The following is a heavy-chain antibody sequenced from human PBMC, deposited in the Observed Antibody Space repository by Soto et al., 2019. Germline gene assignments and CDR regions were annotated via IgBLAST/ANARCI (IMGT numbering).Heavy chain of an antibody. CDR1: GFTFSSYS. V-gene: IGHV3-21*01. CDR3: ARVRWTYCGGDCYPRDAFDI. J-gene: IGHJ3*02. CDR2: ISSSSSYI. Sequence: GGSLRLSCAASGFTFSSYSMNWVRQAPGKGLEWVSSISSSSSYIYYADSVKGRFTISRDNAKNSLYLQMNSLRAEDTAVYYCARVRWTYCGGDCYPRDAFDIWGQGTMVTVSS. D-gene: IGHD2-21*02.